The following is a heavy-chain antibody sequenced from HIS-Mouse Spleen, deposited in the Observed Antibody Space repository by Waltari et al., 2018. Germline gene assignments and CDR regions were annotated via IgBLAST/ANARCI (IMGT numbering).Heavy chain of an antibody. CDR3: ARAGDSSGWRDFDY. CDR2: LSYDGSNK. D-gene: IGHD6-19*01. CDR1: GFTFSSYA. V-gene: IGHV3-30*04. Sequence: QVQLVESGGGVVQPGRSLRLSCAASGFTFSSYAMHWVGQAPGKWLVWVVVLSYDGSNKYYAHSVKVRFTINRDNSKNTLYLQTNSLRAEDTAVYYCARAGDSSGWRDFDYWGQGTLVTVSS. J-gene: IGHJ4*02.